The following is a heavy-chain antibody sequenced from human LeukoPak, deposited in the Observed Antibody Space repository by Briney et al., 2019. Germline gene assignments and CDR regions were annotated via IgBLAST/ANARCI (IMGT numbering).Heavy chain of an antibody. CDR3: ARDRMDTRGLIVVVPAASSNNWFDP. CDR1: GYTFTNYG. CDR2: ISAYNGVT. Sequence: EASVKVSCKASGYTFTNYGVSWVRQAPGQGLEWMGWISAYNGVTDYAENFQDRLTMTTDTSTNTAYMELRSLRSDDTAVYYCARDRMDTRGLIVVVPAASSNNWFDPWGQGTLVTVPS. D-gene: IGHD2-2*01. J-gene: IGHJ5*02. V-gene: IGHV1-18*01.